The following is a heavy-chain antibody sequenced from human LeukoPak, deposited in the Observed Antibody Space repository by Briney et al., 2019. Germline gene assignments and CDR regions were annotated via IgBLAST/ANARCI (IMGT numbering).Heavy chain of an antibody. V-gene: IGHV4-38-2*02. D-gene: IGHD2/OR15-2a*01. J-gene: IGHJ5*02. Sequence: SETLSLTCGVSGYSISTGYYWGWIRQPPGKGLEWIGIIYHSGRTYYNPSLNSRVTISIDTSKNQFSLKLSPVTAADTAVYYCARDDFEAWFDPWGQGTLVTVSS. CDR2: IYHSGRT. CDR3: ARDDFEAWFDP. CDR1: GYSISTGYY.